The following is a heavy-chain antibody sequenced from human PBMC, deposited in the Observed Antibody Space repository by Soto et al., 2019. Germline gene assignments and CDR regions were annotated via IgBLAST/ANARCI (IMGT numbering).Heavy chain of an antibody. Sequence: EVQLLESGGGLVQPGGSLSLSCATSGFTFGDYTISWVRQAPGKGLEWVSGISGSGGTTYYADSVKGHFAISKDHSKSTVYLQMNSLRVEDTAVYYCAGFCGGGSCSGLASFDVWGQGTTVTVSS. J-gene: IGHJ3*01. CDR1: GFTFGDYT. CDR3: AGFCGGGSCSGLASFDV. CDR2: ISGSGGTT. V-gene: IGHV3-23*01. D-gene: IGHD2-15*01.